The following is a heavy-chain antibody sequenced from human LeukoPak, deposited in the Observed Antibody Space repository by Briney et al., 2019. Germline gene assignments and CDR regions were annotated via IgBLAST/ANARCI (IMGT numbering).Heavy chain of an antibody. J-gene: IGHJ4*02. CDR2: IYYGGST. Sequence: SETLSLTCAVSGGSINTFYWSWIRHPPGKGLEWIAYIYYGGSTYSNPSLQGRVTISAHTSKNQFSLKLTSVTAADTTGYYCGRSSVAGTDSGGYWGQGILVTVSS. D-gene: IGHD3-10*01. CDR1: GGSINTFY. CDR3: GRSSVAGTDSGGY. V-gene: IGHV4-59*12.